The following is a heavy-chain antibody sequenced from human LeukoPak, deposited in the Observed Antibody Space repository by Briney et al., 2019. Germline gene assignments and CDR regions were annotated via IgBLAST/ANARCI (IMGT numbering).Heavy chain of an antibody. CDR2: TYYRSKWYN. CDR3: ARARLYYYDSSGYYDRFSYYYMDV. CDR1: GDSVYSNSAA. Sequence: SQTLSLTCAISGDSVYSNSAAWNWIRQSPSRGLEWLGRTYYRSKWYNDYAVSVKSRITINPDTSKNQFSLQLNSVTPEDTAVYYCARARLYYYDSSGYYDRFSYYYMDVWGKGTTVTVSS. D-gene: IGHD3-22*01. J-gene: IGHJ6*03. V-gene: IGHV6-1*01.